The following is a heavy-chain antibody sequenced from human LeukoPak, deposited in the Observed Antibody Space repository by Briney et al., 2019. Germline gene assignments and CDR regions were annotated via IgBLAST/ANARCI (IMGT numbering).Heavy chain of an antibody. J-gene: IGHJ4*02. CDR1: GFTISSYA. Sequence: PGGSLRLSCAASGFTISSYAMSWVRQAQGKGLEWVSSVTGNGDNTFHADSVKGRFTISRDNSKNMLYLQINSLRAEDTAVYYCARDRNYFEALHRSYWGQGTLVTVSS. V-gene: IGHV3-23*01. CDR2: VTGNGDNT. D-gene: IGHD3-10*01. CDR3: ARDRNYFEALHRSY.